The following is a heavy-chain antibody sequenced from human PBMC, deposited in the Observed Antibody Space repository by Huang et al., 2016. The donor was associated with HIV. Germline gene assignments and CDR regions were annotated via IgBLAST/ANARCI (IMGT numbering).Heavy chain of an antibody. CDR1: GGSISSGGYY. J-gene: IGHJ3*02. D-gene: IGHD2-2*02. V-gene: IGHV4-30-4*08. Sequence: QVQLQESGPGLVKPSQTLSLTCTVSGGSISSGGYYWSWIRQPPGKGLEWIGYIYYSGSTYYNPALKSRVTISVDTSKNQFSLKRSSVTAEDTAVYYCARDTDGGRTFDIWGQGTMVTVSS. CDR3: ARDTDGGRTFDI. CDR2: IYYSGST.